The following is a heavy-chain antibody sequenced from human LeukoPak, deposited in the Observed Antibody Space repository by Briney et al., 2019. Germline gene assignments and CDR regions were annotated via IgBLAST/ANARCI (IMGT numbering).Heavy chain of an antibody. V-gene: IGHV1-46*01. CDR1: GYTFTSYY. CDR3: ARKGQLKEKGVDY. J-gene: IGHJ4*02. CDR2: MNPSGGRT. D-gene: IGHD6-6*01. Sequence: ASVKVSCKASGYTFTSYYMHWVRRAPGQGLEWRGIMNPSGGRTSYAQKFQGRVTMTRDTYTSTVYMELSSLRSEDTAVYYCARKGQLKEKGVDYWGQGTLVTVSS.